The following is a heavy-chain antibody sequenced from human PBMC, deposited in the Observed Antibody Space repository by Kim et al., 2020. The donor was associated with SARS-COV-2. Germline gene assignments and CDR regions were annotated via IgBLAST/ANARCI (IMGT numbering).Heavy chain of an antibody. CDR2: NK. CDR3: ASGRNYYYMDV. D-gene: IGHD2-15*01. J-gene: IGHJ6*03. V-gene: IGHV3-30*01. Sequence: NKDDADSVKGRFTISRDKSKNTLYLQMNSLRAEDTAVYYCASGRNYYYMDVWGKGTTVTVSS.